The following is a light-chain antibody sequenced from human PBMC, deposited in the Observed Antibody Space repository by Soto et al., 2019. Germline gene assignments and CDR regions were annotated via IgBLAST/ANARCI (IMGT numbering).Light chain of an antibody. CDR2: DAS. J-gene: IGKJ1*01. V-gene: IGKV1-5*01. CDR1: QSISSW. Sequence: DIQMTQSPSTLSASVGDRFTITCRASQSISSWLAWYQQKPGKAPKLLIYDASSLESGVPSRFSGSGSGTEFTLTIISLQPDDFATYYCQKYGSYPWAFGQGTKVDIK. CDR3: QKYGSYPWA.